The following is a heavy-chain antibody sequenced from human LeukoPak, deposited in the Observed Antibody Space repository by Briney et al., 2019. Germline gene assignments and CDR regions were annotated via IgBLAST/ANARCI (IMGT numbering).Heavy chain of an antibody. CDR3: DC. V-gene: IGHV3-74*01. CDR1: GFTLSKYW. J-gene: IGHJ4*02. D-gene: IGHD1-26*01. Sequence: TGGSLRLSCAASGFTLSKYWMHWVRQAPGKGPVWVSRINEDGSRIDYADSVRGRFTISRDSAENTLYLQMNSLYCSRDFVGPDDCWGQGTLVSVSS. CDR2: INEDGSRI.